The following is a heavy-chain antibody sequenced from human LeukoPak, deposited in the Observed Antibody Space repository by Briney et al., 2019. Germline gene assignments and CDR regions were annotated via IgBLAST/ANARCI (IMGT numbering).Heavy chain of an antibody. CDR3: ARKPIVGSAWYYFDY. V-gene: IGHV4-39*07. CDR2: IYYSGSA. Sequence: SETLSLTCTVSGGSVNSGSYYWCWIRQAPGEGLEWIGNIYYSGSAYYTPSLESRVTMSVDTSKNQFSLKLSSVTAADTAVYYCARKPIVGSAWYYFDYWGQGTLVTVSS. D-gene: IGHD6-13*01. J-gene: IGHJ4*02. CDR1: GGSVNSGSYY.